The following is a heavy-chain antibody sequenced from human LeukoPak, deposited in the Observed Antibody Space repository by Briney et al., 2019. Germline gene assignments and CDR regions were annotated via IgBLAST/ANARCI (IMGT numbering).Heavy chain of an antibody. CDR1: GFTFTSYA. D-gene: IGHD3-16*01. Sequence: GGSLRLSCAASGFTFTSYAMSWVRQVPGKGLEWVSTITGNGLNTHYADSVKGRFTISRDTSKNTLYLQMNSLRAEDTAVYYCAKNIRGGATSFDYWGQGTLVTVSS. CDR2: ITGNGLNT. CDR3: AKNIRGGATSFDY. J-gene: IGHJ4*02. V-gene: IGHV3-23*01.